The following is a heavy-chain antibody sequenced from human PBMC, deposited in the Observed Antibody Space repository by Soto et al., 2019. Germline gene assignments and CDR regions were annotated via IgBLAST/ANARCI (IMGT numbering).Heavy chain of an antibody. CDR2: ISGSGGST. CDR1: GFTFSSYA. Sequence: EVQLLESGGGLVQPGGSLRLSCAASGFTFSSYAMSWVRQAPGKGLEWVSAISGSGGSTYYADSMKGRFTISRDNSKNSLYLQMNSLRAEDTAVYYCAKTSGSGSYYKASLDYWGQGTLVTVSS. V-gene: IGHV3-23*01. CDR3: AKTSGSGSYYKASLDY. J-gene: IGHJ4*02. D-gene: IGHD3-10*01.